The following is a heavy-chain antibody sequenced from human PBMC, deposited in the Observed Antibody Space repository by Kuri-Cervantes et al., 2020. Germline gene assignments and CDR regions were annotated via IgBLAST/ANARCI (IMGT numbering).Heavy chain of an antibody. CDR2: IYHSGST. CDR3: GRGGYYHKYFQH. Sequence: GSLRLSCTVSGYSISSGYYWSWIRQPPGKGLEWIGSIYHSGSTYYNPSLKSRVTISVDTSKNQFSLKLSSVTAADTAVYYCGRGGYYHKYFQHWGQGTLVTVSS. V-gene: IGHV4-38-2*02. D-gene: IGHD3-10*01. CDR1: GYSISSGYY. J-gene: IGHJ1*01.